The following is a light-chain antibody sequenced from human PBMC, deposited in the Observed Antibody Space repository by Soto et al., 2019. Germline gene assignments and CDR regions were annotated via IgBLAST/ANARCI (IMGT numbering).Light chain of an antibody. CDR1: QPIYTY. CDR3: QQNFSPFVS. V-gene: IGKV1-39*01. J-gene: IGKJ4*01. CDR2: AAS. Sequence: DIQMTQSPSSLSASVGDTVTITCRASQPIYTYLNWFHQKPGKAPKLLIHAASTLQSGVPSRFRGSGSGTEFTLTIGSLQLEDYVTYYCQQNFSPFVSFGGGTKVDIK.